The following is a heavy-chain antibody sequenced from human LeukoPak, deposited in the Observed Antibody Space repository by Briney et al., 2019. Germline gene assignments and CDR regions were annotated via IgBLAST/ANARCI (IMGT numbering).Heavy chain of an antibody. CDR3: ARESNGLSLFDYGDPDDGMDV. CDR1: GFTFSSYA. CDR2: ISYDGSNK. J-gene: IGHJ6*02. Sequence: GGSLRLSCAASGFTFSSYAMHWVRQAPGKGLEWVAVISYDGSNKYYADSVKGRFTISRDNSKNTLYLQMNSLRAEDTAVYYCARESNGLSLFDYGDPDDGMDVWGQGTTVTVSS. D-gene: IGHD4-17*01. V-gene: IGHV3-30-3*01.